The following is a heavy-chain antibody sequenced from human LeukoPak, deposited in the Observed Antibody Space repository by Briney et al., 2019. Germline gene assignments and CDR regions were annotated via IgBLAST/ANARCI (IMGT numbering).Heavy chain of an antibody. CDR1: GFTFSDYA. D-gene: IGHD3-9*01. Sequence: PGGSLRPSCAASGFTFSDYAMTWVRQAPGKGLEWVSAIRGSGDSTYYAGSVKGRFTISRDNSKNTLFLQMDSLRAEDTAVYYCAKEHSTGYYYFDYWGQGTLVTVSS. CDR3: AKEHSTGYYYFDY. J-gene: IGHJ4*02. V-gene: IGHV3-23*01. CDR2: IRGSGDST.